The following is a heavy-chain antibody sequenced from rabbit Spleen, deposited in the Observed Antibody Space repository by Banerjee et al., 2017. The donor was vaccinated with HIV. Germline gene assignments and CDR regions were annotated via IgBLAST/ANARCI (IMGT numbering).Heavy chain of an antibody. V-gene: IGHV1S45*01. D-gene: IGHD2-1*01. Sequence: QEQPVESGGGLVQPEGSLTLTCTASGFSFSSNYYMCWVRQAPGKGLEWIGCIYNGDGSTYYASWAKGRFTISETSSTTVTLQMTSLTVADTATYFCATYVDYDGDFNLWGPGTLVTVS. CDR3: ATYVDYDGDFNL. CDR2: IYNGDGST. CDR1: GFSFSSNYY. J-gene: IGHJ4*01.